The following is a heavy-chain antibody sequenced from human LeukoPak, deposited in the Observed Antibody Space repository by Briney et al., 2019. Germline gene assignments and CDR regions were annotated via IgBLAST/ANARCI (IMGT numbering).Heavy chain of an antibody. CDR2: ISGSGGST. CDR3: AKTLIGWYYHLPDY. V-gene: IGHV3-23*01. J-gene: IGHJ4*02. Sequence: GGSLRLSCAASGFTFSSYAMSWVRQAPGKGLEWVSAISGSGGSTYYADSVKGRFTISRDNSKNTLYLQMNGLRAEDTAVYYCAKTLIGWYYHLPDYWGQGTLVTVSS. D-gene: IGHD2-15*01. CDR1: GFTFSSYA.